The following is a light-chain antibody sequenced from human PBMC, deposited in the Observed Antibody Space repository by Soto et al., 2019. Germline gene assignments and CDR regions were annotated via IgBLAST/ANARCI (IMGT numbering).Light chain of an antibody. V-gene: IGKV3-20*01. CDR1: QSVSSSY. CDR2: AVY. Sequence: EIVLTQPPGTLSLSPGESATLSCRASQSVSSSYLAWYQQKPGQAPRLLISAVYSRASGIPGRFSGSGSGTDFTLTIRRLEPEDFAVYYCQHYGGPFTFGPGTKVDIK. CDR3: QHYGGPFT. J-gene: IGKJ3*01.